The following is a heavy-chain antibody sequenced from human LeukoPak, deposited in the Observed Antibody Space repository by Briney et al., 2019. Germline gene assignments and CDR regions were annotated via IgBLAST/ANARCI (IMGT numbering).Heavy chain of an antibody. V-gene: IGHV3-21*01. Sequence: KPGGSLRLSCAASGFTFDDYGMSWVRQAPGKGLEWVSSISSSSSYIYYADSVKGRFTISRDNAKNSLYLQMNSLRAEDTAVYYCARDRIQLWLTEAFDIWGQGTMVTVSS. J-gene: IGHJ3*02. CDR3: ARDRIQLWLTEAFDI. CDR2: ISSSSSYI. CDR1: GFTFDDYG. D-gene: IGHD5-18*01.